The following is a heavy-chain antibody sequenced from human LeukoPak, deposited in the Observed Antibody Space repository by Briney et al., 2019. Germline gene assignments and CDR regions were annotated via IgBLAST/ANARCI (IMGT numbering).Heavy chain of an antibody. D-gene: IGHD3-10*01. CDR3: ARGRFGKPPDY. Sequence: SETLSLTCTVSGGSISSYYWTWIRQPPGKGLEWIGYIYYSGNTNYNPSLKSRVTVSVDTSKNQFSLKLSSVTAADTAVYYCARGRFGKPPDYWGQGTLVTVSS. J-gene: IGHJ4*02. CDR1: GGSISSYY. CDR2: IYYSGNT. V-gene: IGHV4-59*01.